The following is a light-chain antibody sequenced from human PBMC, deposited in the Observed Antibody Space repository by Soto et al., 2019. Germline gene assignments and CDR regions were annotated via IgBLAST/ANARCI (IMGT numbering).Light chain of an antibody. CDR1: QGISSY. V-gene: IGKV1-8*01. CDR2: AAS. J-gene: IGKJ1*01. Sequence: AIRMTQSPSSFSASTGDRVTITCRASQGISSYLAWYQQKPGKAPKLLIYAASTLQSGVPSRFSGNGSGTDFTLTISCLQSEDFATYYCQQYYSYPLTFGQGTKVEIK. CDR3: QQYYSYPLT.